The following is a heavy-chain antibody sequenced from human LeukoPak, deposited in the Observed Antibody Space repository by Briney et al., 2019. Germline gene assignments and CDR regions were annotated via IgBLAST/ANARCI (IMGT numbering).Heavy chain of an antibody. CDR2: ISGSGGST. CDR1: GFTFSSYA. CDR3: AKDPYRMDSGYDY. J-gene: IGHJ4*02. D-gene: IGHD5-12*01. Sequence: GGSLRLSCAASGFTFSSYAMSWVRQAPGEGLGWVSAISGSGGSTYYADSVKGRFTISRDNSKNTLYLQMNSLRAEDTAVYYCAKDPYRMDSGYDYWGQGTLVTVSS. V-gene: IGHV3-23*01.